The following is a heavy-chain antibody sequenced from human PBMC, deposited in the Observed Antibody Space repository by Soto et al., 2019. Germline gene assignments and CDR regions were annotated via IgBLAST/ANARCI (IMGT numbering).Heavy chain of an antibody. CDR3: ARGVLYYYDPSPHFDY. Sequence: QVQLQESGPGLVKPSQTLSLTCTVSGGSISSGGYYWSWLRQHPGKGLEWIGYIYYSGSTYYNPSLKSRVTISVDTSKNQFSLKLSSVTAADTAVYYCARGVLYYYDPSPHFDYWGQGTLVTVSS. D-gene: IGHD3-22*01. J-gene: IGHJ4*02. V-gene: IGHV4-31*03. CDR2: IYYSGST. CDR1: GGSISSGGYY.